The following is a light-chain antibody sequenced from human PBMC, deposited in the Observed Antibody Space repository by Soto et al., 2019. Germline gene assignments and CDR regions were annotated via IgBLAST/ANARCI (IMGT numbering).Light chain of an antibody. J-gene: IGKJ4*01. Sequence: EVVIRQSPATLSVSPGERATLSCRASQSVRSHLAWYQQKPGQAPSLLIFGASTRATGVPARFSGSESGTEFTLTISSLQSEDVALYFCQQYNDWPRTFGGGTKVDIK. V-gene: IGKV3-15*01. CDR3: QQYNDWPRT. CDR1: QSVRSH. CDR2: GAS.